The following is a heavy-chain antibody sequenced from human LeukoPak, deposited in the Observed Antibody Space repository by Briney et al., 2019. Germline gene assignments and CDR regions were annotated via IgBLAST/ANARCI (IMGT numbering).Heavy chain of an antibody. Sequence: PGRSLRLSCAASGFTFSSYGMHWVRQAPGKGLEWVAVIWYDGTNKYYADSVKGRFTISRDNSKNTLYLQMNSLRAEDTAVYYCARDHTSDYSIMYYSDCWGQGTLVTVSS. J-gene: IGHJ4*02. D-gene: IGHD4-17*01. V-gene: IGHV3-33*01. CDR2: IWYDGTNK. CDR3: ARDHTSDYSIMYYSDC. CDR1: GFTFSSYG.